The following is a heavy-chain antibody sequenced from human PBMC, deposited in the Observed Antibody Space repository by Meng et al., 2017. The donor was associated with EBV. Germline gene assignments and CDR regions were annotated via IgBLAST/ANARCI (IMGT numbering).Heavy chain of an antibody. V-gene: IGHV1-69*06. Sequence: VQLVQAGDEVKKPESSVNVSCQASGGTFSSYAIRWVRQAPGQGLEWMGGIIPIFGTANYAQKFQGRVTITADKSTSTAYMELSSLRSEDTAVYYCARAEIAAAGRLDYWGQGTLVTVFS. J-gene: IGHJ4*02. CDR1: GGTFSSYA. D-gene: IGHD6-13*01. CDR3: ARAEIAAAGRLDY. CDR2: IIPIFGTA.